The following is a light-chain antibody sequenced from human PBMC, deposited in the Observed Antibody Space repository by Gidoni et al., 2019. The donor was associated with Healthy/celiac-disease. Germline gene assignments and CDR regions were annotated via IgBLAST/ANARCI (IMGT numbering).Light chain of an antibody. CDR1: SSNIGNNY. CDR3: GTWDSSLSVRV. Sequence: SVLTQPPSVSAAPGQKVTISCSGSSSNIGNNYVSWYQQLPGTAPKLLIYDNNKRPSGIPDRFSGSKSGTSATLGITGLQTGDEADYYCGTWDSSLSVRVFGGGTKLTVL. V-gene: IGLV1-51*01. J-gene: IGLJ3*02. CDR2: DNN.